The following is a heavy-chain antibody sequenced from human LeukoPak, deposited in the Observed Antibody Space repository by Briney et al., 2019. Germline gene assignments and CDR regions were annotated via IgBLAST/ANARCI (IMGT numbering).Heavy chain of an antibody. CDR1: GGTFSSYA. J-gene: IGHJ4*02. CDR2: IIPILGIA. Sequence: ASVKVSCKASGGTFSSYAISWVRQAPGQGLEWMGRIIPILGIANYAQKFQGRVTITADKSTSTAYMELSSLRSEDTAVYYCARDPESYGSGWYAYSGYWGQGTLVTVSS. CDR3: ARDPESYGSGWYAYSGY. V-gene: IGHV1-69*04. D-gene: IGHD6-19*01.